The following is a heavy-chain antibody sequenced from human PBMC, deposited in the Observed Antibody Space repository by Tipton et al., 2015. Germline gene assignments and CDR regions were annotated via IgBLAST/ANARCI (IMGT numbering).Heavy chain of an antibody. CDR1: GGSISGGGNY. V-gene: IGHV4-39*01. CDR3: ARSPFKSGYFDY. D-gene: IGHD2/OR15-2a*01. CDR2: IYYSGST. Sequence: LRLSCTVSGGSISGGGNYWGWIRQPPGKGLEWIGSIYYSGSTYYNPSLKSRVTISVDTSKNQFSLKLSSVTAADTAVYYCARSPFKSGYFDYWGQGTLVTVSS. J-gene: IGHJ4*02.